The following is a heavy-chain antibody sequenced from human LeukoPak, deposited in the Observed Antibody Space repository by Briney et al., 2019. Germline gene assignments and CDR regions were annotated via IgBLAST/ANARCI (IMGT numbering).Heavy chain of an antibody. J-gene: IGHJ4*02. CDR1: GFTFSSYA. D-gene: IGHD5-18*01. Sequence: GGSLRLSCAASGFTFSSYAMSWVRQAPGKGLEWVSAISGSGGSTYYADSVKGRFTISRDNSKNTLYLQMNSLRAEDTAVYYCAKDPLPDTAMITGFDYWGQGTLVTVSS. V-gene: IGHV3-23*01. CDR2: ISGSGGST. CDR3: AKDPLPDTAMITGFDY.